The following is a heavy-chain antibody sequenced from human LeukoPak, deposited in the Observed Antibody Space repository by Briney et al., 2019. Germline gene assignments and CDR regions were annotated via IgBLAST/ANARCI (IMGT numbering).Heavy chain of an antibody. CDR2: IYYSGST. CDR3: ARGLTSGYYGHYYMDV. CDR1: GGSISNYY. D-gene: IGHD3-22*01. J-gene: IGHJ6*03. Sequence: SETLSLTCTVSGGSISNYYWSWIRQPPGKGLEWIGFIYYSGSTNYNPSLKSRVIISLDTSKNQFSLKLSSVTAADTAVYYCARGLTSGYYGHYYMDVWGKGTTVTVSS. V-gene: IGHV4-59*01.